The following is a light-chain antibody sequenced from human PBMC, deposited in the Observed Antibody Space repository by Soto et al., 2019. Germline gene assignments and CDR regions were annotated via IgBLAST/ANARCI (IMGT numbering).Light chain of an antibody. CDR1: QSISSN. J-gene: IGKJ1*01. Sequence: EIVMTQSPATLSVSPGERATLSCRASQSISSNLAWFQQKPGQAPRLLIYRASTRATGIPARFSGSGSGTEFTLTISSLQSEDFAVYYCQQYNNWPRTFGHGTKVEIK. CDR2: RAS. CDR3: QQYNNWPRT. V-gene: IGKV3-15*01.